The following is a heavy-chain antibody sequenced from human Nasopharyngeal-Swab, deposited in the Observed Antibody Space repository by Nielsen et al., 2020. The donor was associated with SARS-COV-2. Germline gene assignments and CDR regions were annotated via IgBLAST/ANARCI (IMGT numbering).Heavy chain of an antibody. J-gene: IGHJ4*02. Sequence: GESLKISCAASGFTFSGFAMHWVRQAPGKGLEWVALMSSDGTPEYYADSVKGRFTISSDNSENTLYLQMNNLRAEDTAVYYCAREYSSSVGYFDSWGQGTLVTVSS. D-gene: IGHD6-6*01. V-gene: IGHV3-30-3*01. CDR1: GFTFSGFA. CDR2: MSSDGTPE. CDR3: AREYSSSVGYFDS.